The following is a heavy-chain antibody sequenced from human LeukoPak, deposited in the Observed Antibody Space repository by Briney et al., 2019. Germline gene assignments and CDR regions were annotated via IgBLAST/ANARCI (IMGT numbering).Heavy chain of an antibody. V-gene: IGHV1-2*02. CDR1: GYTFTGYY. CDR2: INPNSGGT. Sequence: ASVKVSCKASGYTFTGYYMHWVRQAPGQGLEWMGWINPNSGGTNYAQKFQGRVTMTRDTSISTAYMELSRLRSDDTAVYYCARAEYDFWSGYYPGVDYYYMDVWGKGTTVTVPS. CDR3: ARAEYDFWSGYYPGVDYYYMDV. D-gene: IGHD3-3*01. J-gene: IGHJ6*03.